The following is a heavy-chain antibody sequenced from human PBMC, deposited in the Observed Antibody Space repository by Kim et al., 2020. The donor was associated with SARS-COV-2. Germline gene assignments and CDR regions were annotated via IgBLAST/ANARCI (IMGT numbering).Heavy chain of an antibody. V-gene: IGHV3-11*04. CDR2: ISSSGSTI. Sequence: GGSLRLSCAASGFTFSDYYMSWIRQAPGKGLEWVSYISSSGSTIYYADSVKGRFTISRDNAKNSLYLQMNSLRAEDTAVYYCARASIDSSGWYGFSDYYYYGMDVWGQGTTVTVSS. D-gene: IGHD6-19*01. CDR1: GFTFSDYY. CDR3: ARASIDSSGWYGFSDYYYYGMDV. J-gene: IGHJ6*02.